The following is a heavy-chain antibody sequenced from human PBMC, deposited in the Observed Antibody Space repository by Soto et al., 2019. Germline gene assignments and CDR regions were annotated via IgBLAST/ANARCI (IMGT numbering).Heavy chain of an antibody. V-gene: IGHV3-33*05. CDR1: GLTFSSYG. J-gene: IGHJ4*02. CDR2: ISYDGTNK. Sequence: QVQLVESGGGVVQPGRSLRLSCAASGLTFSSYGMHWVRQAPGKGLEWVAVISYDGTNKYYADSVKGRFTISRDNSKNTLYLQMSSLRAEDTAVYYCVRDQVTILLGLLDYWGQGTLVTVSS. CDR3: VRDQVTILLGLLDY. D-gene: IGHD4-17*01.